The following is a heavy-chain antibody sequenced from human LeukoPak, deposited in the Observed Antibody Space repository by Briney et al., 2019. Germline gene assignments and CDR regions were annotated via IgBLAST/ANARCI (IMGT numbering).Heavy chain of an antibody. CDR3: ARGSGYTNAFDI. J-gene: IGHJ3*02. D-gene: IGHD6-19*01. CDR1: GYTFTGYY. V-gene: IGHV1-2*06. Sequence: ASVKVSCKAYGYTFTGYYMHWVRQAPGQGLEWMGRINPNSGGTNYAQKFQGRVTMTRDTSISTAYMELSRLRSDDTAVYYCARGSGYTNAFDIWGQGTMVTVSS. CDR2: INPNSGGT.